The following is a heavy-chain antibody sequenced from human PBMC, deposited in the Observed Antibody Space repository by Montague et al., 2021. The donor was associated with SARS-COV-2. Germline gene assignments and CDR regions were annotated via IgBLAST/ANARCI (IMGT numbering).Heavy chain of an antibody. CDR3: ARHGGNDAFDI. D-gene: IGHD4-23*01. J-gene: IGHJ3*02. Sequence: SETLSLTCSVSGGSITDRTYYWGCIRQPPGKGLERIGYIDNSGSTNHNPSLESRVTMSVDTSKNQFSLKLNSVTAADTAVYYCARHGGNDAFDIWGRGTMVTVSS. V-gene: IGHV4-61*01. CDR1: GGSITDRTYY. CDR2: IDNSGST.